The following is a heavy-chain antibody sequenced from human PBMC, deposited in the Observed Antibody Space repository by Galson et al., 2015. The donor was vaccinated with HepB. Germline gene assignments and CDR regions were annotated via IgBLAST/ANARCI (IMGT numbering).Heavy chain of an antibody. D-gene: IGHD3-16*01. V-gene: IGHV5-51*01. Sequence: QSGAEVKKPGESLKISCKGSGYSFTSYWIGWVRQMPGKGLEWMGIIYPGDSDTRYSPSFQGQVTISADKSISTAYLQWSSLKASDTAMYYCARLRATYDYVWGSWYAFDIWGQGTMVTVSS. J-gene: IGHJ3*02. CDR1: GYSFTSYW. CDR2: IYPGDSDT. CDR3: ARLRATYDYVWGSWYAFDI.